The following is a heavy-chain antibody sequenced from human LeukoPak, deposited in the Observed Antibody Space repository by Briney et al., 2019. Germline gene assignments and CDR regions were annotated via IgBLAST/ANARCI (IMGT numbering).Heavy chain of an antibody. CDR2: INHSGST. CDR3: ASLDDFWSGSDWFDP. CDR1: GGSFSGYY. Sequence: SETLSLTCAVYGGSFSGYYRSWIRQPPGKGLEWIGEINHSGSTNYNPSLKSRVTISVDTSKNQFSLKLSSVTAADTAVYYCASLDDFWSGSDWFDPWGQGTLVTVSS. J-gene: IGHJ5*02. D-gene: IGHD3-3*01. V-gene: IGHV4-34*01.